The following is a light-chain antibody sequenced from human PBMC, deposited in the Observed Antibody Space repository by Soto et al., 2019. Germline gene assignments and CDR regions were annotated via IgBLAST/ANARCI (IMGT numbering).Light chain of an antibody. CDR1: SSDVGGYNY. J-gene: IGLJ3*02. V-gene: IGLV2-11*01. CDR3: CSYAGSYTWV. Sequence: QSVLTQPRSVSGSPGQSVTISCTGTSSDVGGYNYVSWHQQHPGKAPKLMIHDVSKRPSGIPDRFSGSKSGNTASLTISGLQDEDEADYYCCSYAGSYTWVFGGGTKVTVL. CDR2: DVS.